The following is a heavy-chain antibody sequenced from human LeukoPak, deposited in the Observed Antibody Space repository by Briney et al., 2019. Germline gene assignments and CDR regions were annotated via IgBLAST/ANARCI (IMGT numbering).Heavy chain of an antibody. CDR3: AKTAYDFWSGRGGLDY. Sequence: GGSLRLSCAASGFTFSSYAMSWVRQAPGKGLEWVSAISGSGDSTYYADSVMGRFTMSRDNSKNTLYPQMNSLRAEDTAVYYCAKTAYDFWSGRGGLDYWGQGTLVTVSS. CDR2: ISGSGDST. J-gene: IGHJ4*02. V-gene: IGHV3-23*01. CDR1: GFTFSSYA. D-gene: IGHD3-3*01.